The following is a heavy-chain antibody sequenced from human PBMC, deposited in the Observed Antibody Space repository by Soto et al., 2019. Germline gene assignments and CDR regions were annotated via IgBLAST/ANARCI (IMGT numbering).Heavy chain of an antibody. Sequence: EVQLLESGGGLVQPGGSLRLSCAASGFTFSSYAMNWVRQAPGKGLEWVSTLSGSGGSTYYADSVKGRFTISRDNSKKTLYLQMNRLRGADTAVYSCTMNIGASSTNDYGMDVWWQGTTVTVPS. CDR3: TMNIGASSTNDYGMDV. V-gene: IGHV3-23*01. J-gene: IGHJ6*01. D-gene: IGHD2-2*01. CDR2: LSGSGGST. CDR1: GFTFSSYA.